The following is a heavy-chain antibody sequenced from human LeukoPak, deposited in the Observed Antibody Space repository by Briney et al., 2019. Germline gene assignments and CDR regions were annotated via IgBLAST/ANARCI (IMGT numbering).Heavy chain of an antibody. V-gene: IGHV4-59*11. CDR1: GGSISSHY. CDR2: ISNSGST. D-gene: IGHD1-7*01. J-gene: IGHJ4*02. Sequence: SETLSLTCTVSGGSISSHYWTWIRQSPVKGLEWIGDISNSGSTSYNPSLKSRVTISIDTSKNQFSLKLSSVTAADTAVYYCAGVGAGTTRWGQGTLVTVSS. CDR3: AGVGAGTTR.